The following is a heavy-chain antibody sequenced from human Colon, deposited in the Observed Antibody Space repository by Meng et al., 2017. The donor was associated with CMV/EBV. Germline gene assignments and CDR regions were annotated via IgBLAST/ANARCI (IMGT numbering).Heavy chain of an antibody. J-gene: IGHJ4*02. V-gene: IGHV4-61*08. CDR1: GGPVTSGGYY. CDR3: ARGDYYDSSAVLRD. CDR2: IYYSGST. D-gene: IGHD3-22*01. Sequence: SETLSLTCTVSGGPVTSGGYYWSWIRQPPGKGLEWIAYIYYSGSTNYNPSLKSRVTISVDTSKNQFSLKLSSVTAADTAVYYCARGDYYDSSAVLRDWGQGTLVTVSS.